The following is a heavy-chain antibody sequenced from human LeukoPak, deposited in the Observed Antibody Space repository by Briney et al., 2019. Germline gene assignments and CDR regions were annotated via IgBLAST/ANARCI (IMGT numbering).Heavy chain of an antibody. CDR3: ARGTTTVVTPVYYYGMDV. CDR1: GFTFSSYA. CDR2: ISYDGSNK. D-gene: IGHD4-23*01. Sequence: GGSLRLSCAASGFTFSSYAMHWVRQAPGKGLEWVAVISYDGSNKYYADSVKGRFTISRDNSKNTLYLQMNSLRAEDTAVYYCARGTTTVVTPVYYYGMDVWGQGTTVTVSS. V-gene: IGHV3-30*04. J-gene: IGHJ6*02.